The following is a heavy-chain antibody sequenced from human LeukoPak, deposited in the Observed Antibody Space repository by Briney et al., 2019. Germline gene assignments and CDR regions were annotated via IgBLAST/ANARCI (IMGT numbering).Heavy chain of an antibody. J-gene: IGHJ4*02. V-gene: IGHV3-30*04. Sequence: PGRSLRLSCAASGFTFSSYAMHWVRQAPGKGLEWVAVITYDGSNKYYADSVKGRFTISRDNSKNTLYLQMNSLRAEDTAVYYCAKRSSMVRGYGYYFDYWGQGTLVTVSS. CDR1: GFTFSSYA. CDR3: AKRSSMVRGYGYYFDY. CDR2: ITYDGSNK. D-gene: IGHD3-10*01.